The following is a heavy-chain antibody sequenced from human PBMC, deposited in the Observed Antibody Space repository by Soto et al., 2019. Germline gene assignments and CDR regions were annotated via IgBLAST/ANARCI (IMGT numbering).Heavy chain of an antibody. CDR1: GYTFTDHY. V-gene: IGHV1-2*02. D-gene: IGHD6-19*01. CDR2: MHPNNGAT. CDR3: ARASRVAGAQRASEF. J-gene: IGHJ4*02. Sequence: QVQLVQSGAEVKKPGASVKVSCKASGYTFTDHYLLWVRQAPGQGLEWMGWMHPNNGATTFAQNVQGRVPINRDTPRTAAYLEIPRLKSLATAVYFCARASRVAGAQRASEFWGQGTLVTVSS.